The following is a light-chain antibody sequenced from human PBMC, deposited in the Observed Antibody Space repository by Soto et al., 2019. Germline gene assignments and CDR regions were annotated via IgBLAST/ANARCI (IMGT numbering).Light chain of an antibody. J-gene: IGKJ2*01. CDR1: QTINTEF. V-gene: IGKV3-20*01. CDR2: GTS. Sequence: EIVLTQSPGTLSLSPGERATFSCRTSQTINTEFLAWYQQRPGLAPRLLIHGTSNRATGIPDRFSGSGSGTDFTLPISALEPEDVAVYYCQRYGSSPLYAFGQGTKLEI. CDR3: QRYGSSPLYA.